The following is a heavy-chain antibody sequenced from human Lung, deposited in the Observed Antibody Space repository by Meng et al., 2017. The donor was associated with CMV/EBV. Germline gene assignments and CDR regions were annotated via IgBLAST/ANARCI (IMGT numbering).Heavy chain of an antibody. D-gene: IGHD2-15*01. CDR1: GYTFTGYD. V-gene: IGHV1-8*01. CDR3: ARGYCSGGSCPVFDP. CDR2: MNPNSGNT. J-gene: IGHJ5*02. Sequence: AEVKKPGASVKISCKASGYTFTGYDINWVRQATGQGLEWMGWMNPNSGNTGYAQKFQGRVTMTRNTSISTAYMELSSLRSEDTAVYYCARGYCSGGSCPVFDPWGQGTLVTVSS.